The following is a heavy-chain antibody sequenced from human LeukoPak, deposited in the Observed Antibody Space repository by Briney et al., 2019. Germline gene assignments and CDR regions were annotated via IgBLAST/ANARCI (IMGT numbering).Heavy chain of an antibody. CDR3: ARRTKGIAAAGTINWFDP. CDR1: GGSISSSSYY. J-gene: IGHJ5*02. Sequence: SETLSLTCTVSGGSISSSSYYWGWIRQPPGKGLEWIGSIYYSGSTYYNPSLKSRVTISVDTSKNQFSLKLSSVTAADTAVYYCARRTKGIAAAGTINWFDPWGQGTLVTVSS. CDR2: IYYSGST. D-gene: IGHD6-13*01. V-gene: IGHV4-39*07.